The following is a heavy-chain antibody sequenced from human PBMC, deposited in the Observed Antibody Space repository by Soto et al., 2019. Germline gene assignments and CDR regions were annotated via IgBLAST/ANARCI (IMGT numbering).Heavy chain of an antibody. Sequence: ASVKVSCKASGGTFSSYTISWVRQAPGQGLEWMGRIIPILGIANYAQKFQGRVTITADKSTSTAYMELSSLRSEDTAVYYCAREHCSGGSCYHPQGNYFDYWGQGTLVTVSS. D-gene: IGHD2-15*01. V-gene: IGHV1-69*04. CDR3: AREHCSGGSCYHPQGNYFDY. CDR1: GGTFSSYT. J-gene: IGHJ4*02. CDR2: IIPILGIA.